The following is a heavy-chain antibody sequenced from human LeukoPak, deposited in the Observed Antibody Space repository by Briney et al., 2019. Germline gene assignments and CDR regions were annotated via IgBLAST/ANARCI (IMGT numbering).Heavy chain of an antibody. J-gene: IGHJ4*02. CDR2: ISSNGGST. CDR1: GFTFSSYA. Sequence: GGSLCDSCSASGFTFSSYAMHWVRQAPGQGLEYVSAISSNGGSTYYADSVKGRFTISRDNSKNTLYLQMSSLRAEDTAVYYCVNFRDSSYYDILTGSPRLGWCERSLVSVSS. D-gene: IGHD3-9*01. V-gene: IGHV3-64D*06. CDR3: VNFRDSSYYDILTGSPRLG.